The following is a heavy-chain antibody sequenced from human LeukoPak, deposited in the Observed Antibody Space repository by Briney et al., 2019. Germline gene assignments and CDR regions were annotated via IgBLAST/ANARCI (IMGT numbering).Heavy chain of an antibody. V-gene: IGHV4-59*08. CDR2: IYYSGST. J-gene: IGHJ4*02. D-gene: IGHD3-10*01. CDR1: GGSISSYY. Sequence: SEALSLTCTVSGGSISSYYWSWIRQPPGKGLEWIGYIYYSGSTNYNPSLKSRVTISVDTSKNQFSLKLSSVTAADTAVYYCARHSGWFGGWSQVDYWGQGTLVTVSS. CDR3: ARHSGWFGGWSQVDY.